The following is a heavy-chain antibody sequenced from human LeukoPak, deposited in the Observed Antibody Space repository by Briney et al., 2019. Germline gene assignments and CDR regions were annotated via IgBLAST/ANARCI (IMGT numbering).Heavy chain of an antibody. J-gene: IGHJ4*02. CDR3: ASVYSGYEHFDY. CDR2: IYHSGST. D-gene: IGHD5-12*01. V-gene: IGHV4-30-2*01. Sequence: PLETLSLTCAVSGGSISSGGYSWSWIRQPPGKGLEWIGYIYHSGSTYYNPSLKSRVTISVDRSKNQFSLKLSSVTAADTAVYYCASVYSGYEHFDYWGQGALVTVSS. CDR1: GGSISSGGYS.